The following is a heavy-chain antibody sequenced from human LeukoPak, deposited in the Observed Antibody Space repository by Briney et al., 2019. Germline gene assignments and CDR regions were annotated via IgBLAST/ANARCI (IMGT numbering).Heavy chain of an antibody. CDR1: GFTFSSYG. CDR3: AKDVATAMEYMDA. CDR2: IHFDGSDT. D-gene: IGHD5-18*01. Sequence: GGTLRLSCAASGFTFSSYGMSWVRQAPDKGLEWVAFIHFDGSDTYYTQSVKGRFTISRDDSKNTLYLQMNSLKTEDTALYYCAKDVATAMEYMDAWGEGTTVIVSS. V-gene: IGHV3-30*02. J-gene: IGHJ6*03.